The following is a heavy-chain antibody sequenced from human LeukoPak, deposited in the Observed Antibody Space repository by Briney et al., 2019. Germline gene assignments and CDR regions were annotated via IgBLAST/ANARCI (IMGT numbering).Heavy chain of an antibody. D-gene: IGHD2-15*01. Sequence: AGASLRLSCAASGFTFSSYAMSWVRQAPGKGLEWVSAIRCSGGHTYYADSVKGRLTISRDNSKNTLYLQMNSLRAEDTAVYYCAKSLGRGLADGMDVWGEGATGTVSS. J-gene: IGHJ6*02. CDR2: IRCSGGHT. V-gene: IGHV3-23*01. CDR3: AKSLGRGLADGMDV. CDR1: GFTFSSYA.